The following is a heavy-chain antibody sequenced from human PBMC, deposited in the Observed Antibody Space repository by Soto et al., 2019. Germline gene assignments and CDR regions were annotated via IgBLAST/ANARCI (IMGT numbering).Heavy chain of an antibody. CDR2: IIPILGIA. CDR1: GGTFSSYT. D-gene: IGHD4-4*01. V-gene: IGHV1-69*02. J-gene: IGHJ6*03. Sequence: QVQLVQSGAEVKKPGSSVKVSCKASGGTFSSYTISWVRQAPGQGLEWMGRIIPILGIANYAQKFQGRVTITADKSTSTAYMELSSLRSEDTAAYYCARLRGSNYYYYYMDVWGKGTTVTVSS. CDR3: ARLRGSNYYYYYMDV.